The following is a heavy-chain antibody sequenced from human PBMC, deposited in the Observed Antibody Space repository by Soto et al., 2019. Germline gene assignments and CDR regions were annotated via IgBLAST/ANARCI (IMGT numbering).Heavy chain of an antibody. CDR1: GFIFSDCW. CDR2: IKTDGSSI. Sequence: EVQLVESGGDLVQPGGSLRLSCAASGFIFSDCWLGWVRQAPGKGLEWVANIKTDGSSIYYVGSVRGRFTISRDNAKNLLHLQTNSLRAEDTAVYYCARHGDYVFDYWGQGTLVTVSS. CDR3: ARHGDYVFDY. J-gene: IGHJ4*02. D-gene: IGHD3-16*01. V-gene: IGHV3-7*02.